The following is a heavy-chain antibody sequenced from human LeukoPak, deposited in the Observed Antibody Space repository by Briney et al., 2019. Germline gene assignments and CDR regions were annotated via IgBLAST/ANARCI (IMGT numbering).Heavy chain of an antibody. CDR3: AKDHSSGWAPYYFDH. CDR2: ISGSGGST. CDR1: GFTFSSYA. D-gene: IGHD6-19*01. Sequence: GGSLRLSCAASGFTFSSYAMSWVRQAPGKGLEWVSAISGSGGSTYYADSVKGRFTISRDNSKNTLYLQMNSLRAEDTAVYYCAKDHSSGWAPYYFDHWGQGTLVTVSS. J-gene: IGHJ4*02. V-gene: IGHV3-23*01.